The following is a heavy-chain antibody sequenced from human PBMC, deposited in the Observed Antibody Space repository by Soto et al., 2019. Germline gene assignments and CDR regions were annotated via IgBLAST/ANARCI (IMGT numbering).Heavy chain of an antibody. Sequence: QVLLVQSGPEVKKPGSSVKVSCKASGGTFNNYAINWVRQAPGKGLEWMGGIIPTFGTGNHAQKFQGRVTITADESRTTAYMELNSLGSEDTAIYYCASFDGTLVRGGRSSPYEMDVWGQGTTVIVSS. V-gene: IGHV1-69*01. CDR3: ASFDGTLVRGGRSSPYEMDV. CDR2: IIPTFGTG. J-gene: IGHJ6*02. CDR1: GGTFNNYA. D-gene: IGHD3-10*01.